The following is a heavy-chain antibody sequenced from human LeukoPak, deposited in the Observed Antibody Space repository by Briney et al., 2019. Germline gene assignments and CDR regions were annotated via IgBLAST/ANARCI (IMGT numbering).Heavy chain of an antibody. Sequence: PGGSLRLSCAASGFTFSSYDMHWVRQATGKGLEWVSAIGTAGDTYYPGSVKGRFTISRENAKNSLYLQMNSLRAGDTAVYYCARDLVVPAANGSFYYYYGMDVWGQGTTVTVSS. CDR3: ARDLVVPAANGSFYYYYGMDV. D-gene: IGHD2-2*01. V-gene: IGHV3-13*01. CDR1: GFTFSSYD. CDR2: IGTAGDT. J-gene: IGHJ6*02.